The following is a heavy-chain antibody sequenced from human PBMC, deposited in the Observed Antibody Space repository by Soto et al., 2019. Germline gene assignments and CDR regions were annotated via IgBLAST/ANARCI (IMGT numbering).Heavy chain of an antibody. CDR3: ARWCYQDTASYNLESIDY. D-gene: IGHD5-18*01. CDR2: ISGYNGNS. V-gene: IGHV1-18*01. J-gene: IGHJ4*02. Sequence: ASVKVSCKASGYNFTSYGISWVRQAPGQGLEWMGWISGYNGNSNYAQNLQGRVSMTTVTSTTTAYMELRSLRSADTAIYYCARWCYQDTASYNLESIDYWGQGTLVTVSS. CDR1: GYNFTSYG.